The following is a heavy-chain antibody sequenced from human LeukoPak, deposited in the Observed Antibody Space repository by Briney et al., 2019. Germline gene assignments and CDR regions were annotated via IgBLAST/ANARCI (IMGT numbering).Heavy chain of an antibody. D-gene: IGHD1-26*01. V-gene: IGHV1-46*01. CDR1: GYAFSNYY. Sequence: ASVKVSCKAFGYAFSNYYIHWVRQAPGQGLEWMGFINPSGGSPSYAQKFQGRVTMTRDTSPSTVHMDLNSLTSEDTALYYRARVPKVGAIRLDYWGQGTLVTVSS. CDR2: INPSGGSP. CDR3: ARVPKVGAIRLDY. J-gene: IGHJ4*02.